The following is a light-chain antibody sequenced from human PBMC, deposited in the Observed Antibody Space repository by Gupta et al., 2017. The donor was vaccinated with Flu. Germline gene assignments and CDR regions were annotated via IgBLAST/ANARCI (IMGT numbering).Light chain of an antibody. CDR3: QQDSDLPVA. CDR1: QSVTSNY. V-gene: IGKV3-20*01. J-gene: IGKJ2*01. CDR2: GAS. Sequence: EIVLTQSPGRLSLSPGERATLSCRASQSVTSNYLVWYQQKPGQAPRLLMYGASNRAIGTPDRFSGSGSGTDFTLTISRREPEDFAVYYCQQDSDLPVAFGQGTKLEIK.